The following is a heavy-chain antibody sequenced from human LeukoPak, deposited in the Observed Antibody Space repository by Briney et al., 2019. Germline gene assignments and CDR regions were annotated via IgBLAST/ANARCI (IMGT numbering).Heavy chain of an antibody. CDR3: ARDITYGIDY. CDR2: IYYSGST. J-gene: IGHJ4*02. D-gene: IGHD1-14*01. V-gene: IGHV4-59*01. Sequence: PSETLSLTCTVSGGSISSYYWSWIRQPPGKGLEWIGYIYYSGSTNYNPSPKSRVTISVDTSKNQFSLKLSSVTAADTAVYYCARDITYGIDYWGQGTLVTVSS. CDR1: GGSISSYY.